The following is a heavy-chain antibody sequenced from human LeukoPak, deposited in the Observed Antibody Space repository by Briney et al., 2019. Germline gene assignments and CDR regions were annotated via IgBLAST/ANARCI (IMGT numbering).Heavy chain of an antibody. V-gene: IGHV4-34*01. CDR2: INHSGST. CDR3: AARGEYSGSGTR. D-gene: IGHD3-10*01. Sequence: SETLSLTCAVYSGSFSGYYWIWIRQAPGKGLEWIGEINHSGSTNYNPSLRTRVTISVDTSKNQFSLKLTSVTVADTAMYYCAARGEYSGSGTRWGQGALVTVSS. J-gene: IGHJ4*02. CDR1: SGSFSGYY.